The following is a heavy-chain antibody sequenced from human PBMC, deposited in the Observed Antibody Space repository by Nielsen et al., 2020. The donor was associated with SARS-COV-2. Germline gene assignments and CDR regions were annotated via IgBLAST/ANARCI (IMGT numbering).Heavy chain of an antibody. CDR2: IYYSGST. CDR1: GCSISSSSYY. J-gene: IGHJ4*02. V-gene: IGHV4-39*01. Sequence: SETLSLTCTASGCSISSSSYYWGWIRQPPGKGLEWIGSIYYSGSTYYNPSLKSRVTISVDTSKNQFSLKLSSVTAADTAVYYCARHGRPPMVRGLLDYWGQGTPVTVSS. CDR3: ARHGRPPMVRGLLDY. D-gene: IGHD3-10*01.